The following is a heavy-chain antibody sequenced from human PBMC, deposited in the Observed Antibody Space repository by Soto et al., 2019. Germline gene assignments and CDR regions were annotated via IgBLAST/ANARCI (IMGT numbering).Heavy chain of an antibody. CDR3: ARDRDRHSSGLPSFDP. CDR1: GGSVSNYY. CDR2: IYYTGTH. D-gene: IGHD3-22*01. V-gene: IGHV4-59*02. Sequence: SETLSLTCSVSGGSVSNYYWSWVRQPPGKRLEWIGYIYYTGTHDYNPSLRGRATMSVDTSKDQFSLKLTSVTAADTAVYYCARDRDRHSSGLPSFDPWGQG. J-gene: IGHJ5*02.